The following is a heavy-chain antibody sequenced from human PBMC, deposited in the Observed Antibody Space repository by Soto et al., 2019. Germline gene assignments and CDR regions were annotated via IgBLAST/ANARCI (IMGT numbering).Heavy chain of an antibody. CDR3: ARGRYGDY. Sequence: QVHLVQSGAEVKKPGASVKVSCKASGYTFTSYGITWVRQAPGQGLERMGWISAHNGNTDYAQKLQGRVIVTRDTSTSTAYMELRSLRSDDTDVYYCARGRYGDYWGQGALVTVSS. J-gene: IGHJ4*02. D-gene: IGHD1-1*01. CDR2: ISAHNGNT. CDR1: GYTFTSYG. V-gene: IGHV1-18*01.